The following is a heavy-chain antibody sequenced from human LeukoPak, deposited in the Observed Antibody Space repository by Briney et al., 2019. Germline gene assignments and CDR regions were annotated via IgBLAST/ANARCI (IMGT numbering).Heavy chain of an antibody. CDR1: GFTFNNFA. CDR3: AKGRCSGGSCYGRGLDS. CDR2: ISDTGGST. J-gene: IGHJ4*02. D-gene: IGHD2-15*01. Sequence: GGSLRLSCAGTGFTFNNFAMSWVRQAPGKGLEWVSGISDTGGSTYYADSVKGRFTISRDNSKNTVYLQTNSLNAEDTAVYYCAKGRCSGGSCYGRGLDSWGQGTLVSVSS. V-gene: IGHV3-23*01.